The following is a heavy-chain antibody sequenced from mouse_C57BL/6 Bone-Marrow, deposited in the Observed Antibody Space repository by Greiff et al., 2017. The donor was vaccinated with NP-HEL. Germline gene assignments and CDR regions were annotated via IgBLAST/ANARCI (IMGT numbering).Heavy chain of an antibody. J-gene: IGHJ4*01. CDR3: ARESYYYGSSYAMDY. V-gene: IGHV1-52*01. CDR1: FSPFPIYL. D-gene: IGHD1-1*01. CDR2: IDPSALSP. Sequence: QVQLQQSGAELVRPFSSFPLSFPSSFSPFPIYLLHFLPPLPLQVLECIGNIDPSALSPHYNQKFKDKATLTVDKSSSTAYMQLSSLTSEDSAVYYCARESYYYGSSYAMDYWGQGTSVTVSS.